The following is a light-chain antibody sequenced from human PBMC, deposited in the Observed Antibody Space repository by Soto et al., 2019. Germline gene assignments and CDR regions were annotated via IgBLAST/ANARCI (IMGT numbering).Light chain of an antibody. CDR2: EVS. CDR1: SSDVGSYNL. CDR3: CSYAGSSTFVV. J-gene: IGLJ3*02. V-gene: IGLV2-23*02. Sequence: QYALTQPASVSGSPGQSITISCTGTSSDVGSYNLVSWYQQHPGKAPKLMIYEVSKRPSGVSNRFSGSKSGNTASLTISGLLAEDEADYYCCSYAGSSTFVVFGGGTKLTVL.